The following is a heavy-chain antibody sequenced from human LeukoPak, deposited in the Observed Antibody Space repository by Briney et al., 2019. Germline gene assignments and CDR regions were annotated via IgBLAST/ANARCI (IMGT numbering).Heavy chain of an antibody. J-gene: IGHJ4*02. D-gene: IGHD6-19*01. CDR3: ARGPLPGIIAVAGTSSYDFDY. Sequence: ASVKVSCKVSGYTLTELSMHWVRQAPGKGLEWMGGFDPEDGETIYAQKFQGRVTMTRNTSISTAYMELSSLRSEDTAVYYCARGPLPGIIAVAGTSSYDFDYWGQGTLVTVSS. V-gene: IGHV1-24*01. CDR2: FDPEDGET. CDR1: GYTLTELS.